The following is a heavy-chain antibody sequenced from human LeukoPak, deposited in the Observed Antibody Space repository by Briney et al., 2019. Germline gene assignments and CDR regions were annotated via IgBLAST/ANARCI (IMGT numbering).Heavy chain of an antibody. CDR2: IYYSGST. J-gene: IGHJ5*02. D-gene: IGHD4-17*01. CDR1: GGSISSHY. V-gene: IGHV4-59*11. CDR3: ARHDYGDDWFDP. Sequence: SETLSLTCTVSGGSISSHYWSWIRQLPGKGLEWIGYIYYSGSTNYNSSLKSRVTISVDTSKNQFSLKLSSVTAADTAVYYCARHDYGDDWFDPWGQGTLVTVSS.